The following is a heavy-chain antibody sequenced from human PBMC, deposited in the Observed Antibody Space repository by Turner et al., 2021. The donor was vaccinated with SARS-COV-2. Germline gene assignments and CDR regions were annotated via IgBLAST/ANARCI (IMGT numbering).Heavy chain of an antibody. V-gene: IGHV4-39*01. J-gene: IGHJ6*02. CDR3: ASPEVVTATPNYYGMDV. Sequence: QLQLQESGPGLVKPSETLSLTCTVSGGSISSSSFHWGWIRRPPGKGLEWIGNIYYSGSTYYNPSLKSRVTISVDTSKNQFSLKLGSVTAADTAVYYCASPEVVTATPNYYGMDVWGQGTTVTVSS. CDR1: GGSISSSSFH. D-gene: IGHD2-21*02. CDR2: IYYSGST.